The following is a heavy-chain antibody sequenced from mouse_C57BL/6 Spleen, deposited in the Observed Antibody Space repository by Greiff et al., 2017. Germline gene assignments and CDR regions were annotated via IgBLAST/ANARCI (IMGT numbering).Heavy chain of an antibody. Sequence: VQLQQSGPELVKPGASVKISCKASGYAFSSSWMNWVKQRPGKGLEWIGRIYPGDGDTNYNGKFKGKATLTADKSSSTAYMQLSSLTSEDSAVYCCARENYYGSSYVGYFEVWGTGTTVTVSS. J-gene: IGHJ1*03. CDR3: ARENYYGSSYVGYFEV. V-gene: IGHV1-82*01. D-gene: IGHD1-1*01. CDR1: GYAFSSSW. CDR2: IYPGDGDT.